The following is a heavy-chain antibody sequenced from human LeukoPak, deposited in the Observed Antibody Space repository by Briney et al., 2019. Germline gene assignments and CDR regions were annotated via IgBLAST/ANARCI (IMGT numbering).Heavy chain of an antibody. V-gene: IGHV4-34*01. CDR1: GGSFSGYY. Sequence: SETLSLTCAVYGGSFSGYYWSWIRQPPGKGLEWIGEINHSGSTNYNPSLKSRVTISVDTSKNQFSLKLSSVTAADTAVYYCARAKGRLWLEGGWFNPWGQGTLVTVSS. J-gene: IGHJ5*02. CDR2: INHSGST. D-gene: IGHD5-18*01. CDR3: ARAKGRLWLEGGWFNP.